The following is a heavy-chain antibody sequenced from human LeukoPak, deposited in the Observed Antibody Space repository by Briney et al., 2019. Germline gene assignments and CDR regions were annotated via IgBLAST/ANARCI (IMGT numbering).Heavy chain of an antibody. CDR1: GFTFSDYY. J-gene: IGHJ4*02. CDR2: ISSSGSTI. CDR3: ASGLLDSSGYFLNY. V-gene: IGHV3-11*01. D-gene: IGHD3-22*01. Sequence: GGSLRLSCAASGFTFSDYYMSWIRQAPGKGLEWVSYISSSGSTISYADSVKGRFTISRDNAKNSLYLQMNSLRAEDTAVYYCASGLLDSSGYFLNYWGQGTLVTVSS.